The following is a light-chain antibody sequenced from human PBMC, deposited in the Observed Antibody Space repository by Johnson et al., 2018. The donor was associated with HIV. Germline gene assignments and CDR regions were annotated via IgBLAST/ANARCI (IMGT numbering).Light chain of an antibody. J-gene: IGLJ1*01. CDR1: SSNIGNNY. CDR2: DNN. V-gene: IGLV1-51*01. Sequence: QSVLTQPPSVSAAPGQKVTISCSGSSSNIGNNYVSWYQHLPGTAPKLLIYDNNKRPSGIPDRFSGSKSGTSATLGITGLQTGDEADYYCGTWDSSLSGVFGTGTKVTVL. CDR3: GTWDSSLSGV.